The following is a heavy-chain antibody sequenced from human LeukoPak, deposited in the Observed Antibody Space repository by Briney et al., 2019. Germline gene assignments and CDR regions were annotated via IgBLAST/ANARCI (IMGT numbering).Heavy chain of an antibody. CDR3: ARNSGWYFDY. V-gene: IGHV1-2*02. Sequence: GASVKVSCKTSGYTFTAYYMHWMRQAPGQGLEWLGWINAKSGGTNLAPKVQGRVSMTRDTSKNQFSLKLSSVTAADTAVYYCARNSGWYFDYWGQGTLVTVSS. CDR2: INAKSGGT. D-gene: IGHD6-19*01. J-gene: IGHJ4*02. CDR1: GYTFTAYY.